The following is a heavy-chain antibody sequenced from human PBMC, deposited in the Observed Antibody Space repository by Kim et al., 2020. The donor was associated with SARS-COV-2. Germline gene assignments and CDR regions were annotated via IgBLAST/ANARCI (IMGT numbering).Heavy chain of an antibody. CDR2: IYYSGST. CDR3: ARGPAGIAAADYYFDY. V-gene: IGHV4-39*07. J-gene: IGHJ4*01. CDR1: GGSISSSSYY. Sequence: SETLSLTCTVSGGSISSSSYYWGWIRQPPGKGLEWIGSIYYSGSTYYNPSLKSRVTISVDTSKNQFSLKLSSVTAADTAVYYCARGPAGIAAADYYFDY. D-gene: IGHD6-13*01.